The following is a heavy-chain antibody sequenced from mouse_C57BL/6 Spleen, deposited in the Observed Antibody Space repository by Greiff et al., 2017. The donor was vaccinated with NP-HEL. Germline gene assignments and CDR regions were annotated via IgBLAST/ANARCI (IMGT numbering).Heavy chain of an antibody. Sequence: QVQLKQSGPELVKPGASVKLSCKASGYTFTSYDINWVKQRPGQGLEWIGWIYPRDGSTKYNEKFKGEATLTVDTSSSTAYMELHSLTSEDSAVYFCARSAYYYGSSYETFFAYWGQGTLVTVSA. CDR3: ARSAYYYGSSYETFFAY. D-gene: IGHD1-1*01. CDR2: IYPRDGST. J-gene: IGHJ3*01. CDR1: GYTFTSYD. V-gene: IGHV1-85*01.